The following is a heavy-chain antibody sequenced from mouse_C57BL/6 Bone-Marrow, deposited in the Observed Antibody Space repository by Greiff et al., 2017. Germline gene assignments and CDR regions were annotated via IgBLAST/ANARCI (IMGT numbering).Heavy chain of an antibody. V-gene: IGHV1-50*01. CDR1: DYTFTSYW. CDR2: IDPSDSYT. CDR3: GAVPFDY. J-gene: IGHJ2*01. Sequence: QVQLKQPGAELVKPGASVKLSCKASDYTFTSYWMQWVKQRPGQGLEWIGEIDPSDSYTNYNQKFKGKATLTVDTSSSTAYMQLSSLTSEDSAVYYCGAVPFDYWGQGTTLTVSS.